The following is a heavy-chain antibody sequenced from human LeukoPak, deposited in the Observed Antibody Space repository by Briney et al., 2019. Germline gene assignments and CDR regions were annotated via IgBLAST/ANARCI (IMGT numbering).Heavy chain of an antibody. CDR3: AKELSSARGYGMDI. J-gene: IGHJ6*02. D-gene: IGHD3-22*01. CDR2: ISYDGSKN. CDR1: GFTFSSYG. Sequence: PGGSLRLSCAASGFTFSSYGMQWVRQAPGKGLEWVAVISYDGSKNYYGDSVKGRFTISRDNSKNTLYLQMNSLRAEDTAVYYCAKELSSARGYGMDIWGQGTTVTVSS. V-gene: IGHV3-30*18.